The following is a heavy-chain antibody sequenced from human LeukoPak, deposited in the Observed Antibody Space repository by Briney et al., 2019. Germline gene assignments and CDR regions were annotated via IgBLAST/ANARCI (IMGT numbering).Heavy chain of an antibody. CDR1: GYTFTSYG. J-gene: IGHJ4*02. CDR3: ARGIGVAGNFDY. V-gene: IGHV1-18*04. Sequence: ASVKVSCKASGYTFTSYGSSWVRQAPGQGLGWMGWISAYNGNPKYAKRLQGRVTMTTDKSTSTTYMELRSLRSDDTAVYYCARGIGVAGNFDYWGQGTLVTVSS. D-gene: IGHD6-19*01. CDR2: ISAYNGNP.